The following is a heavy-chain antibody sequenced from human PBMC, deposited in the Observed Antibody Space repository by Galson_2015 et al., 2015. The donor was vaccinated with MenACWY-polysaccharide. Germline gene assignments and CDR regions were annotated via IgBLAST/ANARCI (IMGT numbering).Heavy chain of an antibody. CDR3: TKAGAKYCRGSSCSFNWFDP. J-gene: IGHJ5*02. Sequence: SLRLSCAASGFSFSTYWMHWVRHAPGKGLVWVSRINADGSATDYADSVRGRFAISRDNAKNTLYLGMNSLRAEDTAVYYCTKAGAKYCRGSSCSFNWFDPWGQGTLVTVSS. CDR2: INADGSAT. CDR1: GFSFSTYW. D-gene: IGHD2-15*01. V-gene: IGHV3-74*01.